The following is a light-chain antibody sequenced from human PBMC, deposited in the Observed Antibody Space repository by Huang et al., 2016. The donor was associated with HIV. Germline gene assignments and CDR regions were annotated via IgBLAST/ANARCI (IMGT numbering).Light chain of an antibody. CDR1: QNINNY. CDR3: QQSHSTPLT. V-gene: IGKV1-39*01. Sequence: DIQMTQSPSSLSASVGDRVTITCRASQNINNYLNWYQQKLGRAPKLLIYGASNLHSGVPSRFSGSGSGTEFTLTISSLQPEDFATYFCQQSHSTPLTFGGGTKVEIK. J-gene: IGKJ4*01. CDR2: GAS.